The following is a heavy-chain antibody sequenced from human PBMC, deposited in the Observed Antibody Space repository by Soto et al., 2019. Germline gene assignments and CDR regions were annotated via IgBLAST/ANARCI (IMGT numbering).Heavy chain of an antibody. V-gene: IGHV3-7*01. Sequence: EVQLVESGGGLVQPGGSLRLSCAASGFTFSSYWMSWVRQAPVKGLEWVGNIKQDGSEKNYVDFVEGRFTISRDNAEKSLCLQMNGLRAEDTAVYYCARIASAGRGWDVWGQGTTVVVSS. D-gene: IGHD6-13*01. CDR1: GFTFSSYW. CDR2: IKQDGSEK. CDR3: ARIASAGRGWDV. J-gene: IGHJ6*02.